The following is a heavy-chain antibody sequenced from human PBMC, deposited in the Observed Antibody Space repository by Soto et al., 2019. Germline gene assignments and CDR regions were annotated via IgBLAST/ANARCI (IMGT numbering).Heavy chain of an antibody. CDR1: GFSLSTSGVG. D-gene: IGHD3-3*01. J-gene: IGHJ6*02. V-gene: IGHV2-5*02. Sequence: SGPTLVNPTQTLTLTCTFSGFSLSTSGVGVAWIRQPPGKALEWLALIYWDDDKRYSPSLKSRLTITKDTSKNQVVLTLTNMDPVYTATYFGALSFGVAVMSYYHHATDVLGQGTTATVS. CDR2: IYWDDDK. CDR3: ALSFGVAVMSYYHHATDV.